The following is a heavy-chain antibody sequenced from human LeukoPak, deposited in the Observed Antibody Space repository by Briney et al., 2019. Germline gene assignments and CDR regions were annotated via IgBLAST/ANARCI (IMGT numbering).Heavy chain of an antibody. J-gene: IGHJ5*02. Sequence: TSETLSLTCAVYGXSFIGYDWTWIRQPPGKGLEWIGEINHSGGTNYNPSLKSRVTISVDTSKNQFSLKLSSVTAADTAVYYCASLARGGNWFDPWGQGTLVTVSS. CDR1: GXSFIGYD. CDR2: INHSGGT. V-gene: IGHV4-34*01. D-gene: IGHD6-6*01. CDR3: ASLARGGNWFDP.